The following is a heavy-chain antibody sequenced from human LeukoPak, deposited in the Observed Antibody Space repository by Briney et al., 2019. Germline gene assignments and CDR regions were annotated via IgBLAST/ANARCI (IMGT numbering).Heavy chain of an antibody. Sequence: SETLSLTCTVSGGSISSHYWSWVRQPPGKGLEWIGYIYYSGNTNYNPSLKSRVTISVDTSKNQFSQNLTSVTAADTAVYYCARGSGWYYYWGQGTLVTVSP. CDR1: GGSISSHY. CDR2: IYYSGNT. V-gene: IGHV4-59*11. J-gene: IGHJ4*02. D-gene: IGHD6-19*01. CDR3: ARGSGWYYY.